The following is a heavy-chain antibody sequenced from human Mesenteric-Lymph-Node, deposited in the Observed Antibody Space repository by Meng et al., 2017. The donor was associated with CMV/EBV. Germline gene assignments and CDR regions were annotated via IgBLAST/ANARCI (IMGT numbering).Heavy chain of an antibody. CDR1: GYNFTSYG. CDR2: ISAYNGNT. CDR3: ARGRHDFDY. V-gene: IGHV1-18*01. J-gene: IGHJ4*02. Sequence: KVCCKASGYNFTSYGIRWVRQAPGQGLEWMGWISAYNGNTNYAQKLQGRVAMTTDTSTSTAYMELRSLRSDDTAVYYCARGRHDFDYWGQGTLVTVSS.